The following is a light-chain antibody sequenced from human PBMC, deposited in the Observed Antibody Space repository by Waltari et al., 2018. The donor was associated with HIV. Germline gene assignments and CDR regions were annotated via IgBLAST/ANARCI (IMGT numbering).Light chain of an antibody. CDR3: AVWDDSLNGWA. J-gene: IGLJ3*02. Sequence: QSVMNPPPSASGPPRPRVTISCSSSSSNTGSNTINWYQHLPGTAPKLLIFNNNQRPSGVPDRFSASKSGTSASLAISGLQSEDGADYYCAVWDDSLNGWAFGGGTKLTVL. V-gene: IGLV1-44*01. CDR1: SSNTGSNT. CDR2: NNN.